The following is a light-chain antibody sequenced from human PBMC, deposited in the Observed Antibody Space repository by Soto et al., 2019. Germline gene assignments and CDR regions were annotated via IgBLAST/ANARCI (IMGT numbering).Light chain of an antibody. J-gene: IGKJ5*01. CDR2: DAS. CDR3: QQYGNLPIT. Sequence: DIQMTQSPSSLSASVGDRVTITCQASQDINNYLSWYQQNPGKAPKILMYDASNLKTGVLSRFSGSGSGTDFTFTISSLQPEDIATYYCQQYGNLPITFGQGTRLEIK. CDR1: QDINNY. V-gene: IGKV1-33*01.